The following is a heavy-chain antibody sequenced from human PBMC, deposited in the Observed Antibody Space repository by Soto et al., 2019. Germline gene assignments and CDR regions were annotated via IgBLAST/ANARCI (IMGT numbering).Heavy chain of an antibody. CDR1: GFTFSSCA. J-gene: IGHJ4*02. D-gene: IGHD6-13*01. CDR3: AKSDSSSWYYYFDY. Sequence: PGGSLRLSCAASGFTFSSCAMSWVRQAPGKGLEWVSAISGSGGSTYYADSVKGRFTISRDNSKNTLYLQMNSLRAEDTAVYYCAKSDSSSWYYYFDYWGQGTLVTVSS. CDR2: ISGSGGST. V-gene: IGHV3-23*01.